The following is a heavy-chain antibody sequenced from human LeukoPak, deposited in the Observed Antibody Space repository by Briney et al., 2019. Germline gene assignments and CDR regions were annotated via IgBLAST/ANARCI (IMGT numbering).Heavy chain of an antibody. CDR1: GYTFISYD. CDR2: MNPNSGNT. Sequence: ASVKVSCKASGYTFISYDINWVRQATGQGLEWMGWMNPNSGNTGYAQKFQGRVTMTRNTSISTAYMELSSLRSEDTAVYYCARAYYGSGATDYWGQGTLVTVSS. D-gene: IGHD3-10*01. V-gene: IGHV1-8*01. CDR3: ARAYYGSGATDY. J-gene: IGHJ4*02.